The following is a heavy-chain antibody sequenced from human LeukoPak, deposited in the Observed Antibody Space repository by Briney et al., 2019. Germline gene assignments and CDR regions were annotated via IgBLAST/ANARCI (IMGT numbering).Heavy chain of an antibody. J-gene: IGHJ4*02. CDR1: GFTFGGHW. CDR3: TRDRSRAEDD. V-gene: IGHV3-7*01. CDR2: INQGGSDK. Sequence: PGGSPRPSCAASGFTFGGHWMSWVRQAPGKGLEWVANINQGGSDKYYVDSVKGRFTISRDNANNLLYLQMNSLRGEDTAVYYCTRDRSRAEDDWGQGTLVTVSS. D-gene: IGHD1-14*01.